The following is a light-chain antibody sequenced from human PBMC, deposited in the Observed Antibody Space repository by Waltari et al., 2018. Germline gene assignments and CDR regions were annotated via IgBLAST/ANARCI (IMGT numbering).Light chain of an antibody. CDR3: QQFYSTPLT. V-gene: IGKV4-1*01. CDR2: WAS. Sequence: DIVMTQSPDSLAVSLGERAPINCKPSQSIFYSSTNKNYLAWYQQKPGQPPKLLIYWASTRESGVPDRFSGTGSGTDFTLTISSLQAGDVAVYYCQQFYSTPLTFGGGTKVEIK. CDR1: QSIFYSSTNKNY. J-gene: IGKJ4*01.